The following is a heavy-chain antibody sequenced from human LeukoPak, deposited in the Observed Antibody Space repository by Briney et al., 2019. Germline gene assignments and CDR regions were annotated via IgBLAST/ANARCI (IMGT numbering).Heavy chain of an antibody. CDR3: ARDPGYSYGAYYYYYGMDA. Sequence: SETLSLTCTVSGGSISSYYWSWIRQPPGKGLEWIGYIYYSGSTNYNPSLKSRVTISVDTSKNQFSLKLSSVTAADTAVYYCARDPGYSYGAYYYYYGMDAWGKGTTVTVSS. J-gene: IGHJ6*04. CDR2: IYYSGST. V-gene: IGHV4-59*01. CDR1: GGSISSYY. D-gene: IGHD5-18*01.